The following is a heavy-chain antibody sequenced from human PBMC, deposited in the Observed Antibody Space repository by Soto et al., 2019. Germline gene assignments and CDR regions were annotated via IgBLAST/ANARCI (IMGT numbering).Heavy chain of an antibody. CDR1: GFTFSNFG. CDR3: AKGSEYYDSSGYFPNFDY. J-gene: IGHJ4*02. CDR2: ISYDGNNK. V-gene: IGHV3-30*18. D-gene: IGHD3-22*01. Sequence: QVQLVESGGGVVQPGRSLRLSCAASGFTFSNFGMHWVRQAPGKGLEWVAVISYDGNNKCYADSVKGRFTISRDNSKNTLYLQMNSLRTEDTAVYYCAKGSEYYDSSGYFPNFDYWGQGTLVTVSS.